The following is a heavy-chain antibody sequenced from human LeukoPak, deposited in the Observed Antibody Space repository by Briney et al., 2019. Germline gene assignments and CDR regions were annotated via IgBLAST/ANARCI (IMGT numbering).Heavy chain of an antibody. J-gene: IGHJ4*02. D-gene: IGHD2-21*02. CDR1: GGSVSSYY. CDR2: MSYSGRT. CDR3: ARGYCRDDICQVFPY. V-gene: IGHV4-59*02. Sequence: SETLSLTCTVSGGSVSSYYWSWIRQTPEKGLEWIGYMSYSGRTDYGPSLKSRVTMSVDTSKNQFSLRMSYVTAADTGVYYCARGYCRDDICQVFPYWGQGTLVTVSS.